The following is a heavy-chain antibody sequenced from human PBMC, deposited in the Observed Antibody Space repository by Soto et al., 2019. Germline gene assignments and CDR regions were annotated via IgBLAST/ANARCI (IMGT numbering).Heavy chain of an antibody. CDR3: ARAHCSSTSCYPDYYYYGMDV. D-gene: IGHD2-2*01. J-gene: IGHJ6*02. CDR1: GVTFSSYI. V-gene: IGHV3-21*01. Sequence: PGGSLRLCCAASGVTFSSYIMNWVRQSPGKGLEWVSSISSSSSYIYYADSVKGRFTISRDNAKNSLYLQMNSLRAEDTAVYYCARAHCSSTSCYPDYYYYGMDVWGQGTTVTVSS. CDR2: ISSSSSYI.